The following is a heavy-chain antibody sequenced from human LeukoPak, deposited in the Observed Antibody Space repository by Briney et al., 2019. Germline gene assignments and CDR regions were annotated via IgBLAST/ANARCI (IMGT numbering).Heavy chain of an antibody. J-gene: IGHJ4*02. CDR1: GGSISSGSYY. CDR3: ARVSGSGWPPSYFDY. CDR2: IYTSGST. D-gene: IGHD6-19*01. Sequence: SETLSLTCTVSGGSISSGSYYWSWIRQPAGKGLEWIGRIYTSGSTNYNPSLKSRVTISVDTSKNQFSLKLSSVTAADTAVYYCARVSGSGWPPSYFDYWGQGTLVTVSS. V-gene: IGHV4-61*02.